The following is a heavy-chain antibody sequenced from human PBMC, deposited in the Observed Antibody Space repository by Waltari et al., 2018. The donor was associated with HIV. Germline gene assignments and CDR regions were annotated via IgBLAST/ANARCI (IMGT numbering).Heavy chain of an antibody. D-gene: IGHD4-17*01. V-gene: IGHV4-34*02. J-gene: IGHJ6*02. CDR3: ARLRWDASFYYGLDV. CDR1: GGSFRGYY. CDR2: IYHSGAA. Sequence: QLQLQQWGAGLLKPSETLFLTCAVYGGSFRGYYWTWNRPPLGKGLQWIAEIYHSGAANYNPSLKSRVTISVDTSKNQFSLKLRSVTAADTAVYYCARLRWDASFYYGLDVWGQGTTVTVSS.